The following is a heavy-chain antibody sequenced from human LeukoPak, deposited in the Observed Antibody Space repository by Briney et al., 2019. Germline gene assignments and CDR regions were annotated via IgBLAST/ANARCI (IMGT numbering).Heavy chain of an antibody. J-gene: IGHJ4*02. D-gene: IGHD2-2*01. CDR3: ARSGPGYCSSTSCRPFDY. CDR2: INHSGST. Sequence: SETLSLTCAVYGGSFSGYYWSCIRQPPGKGLEWIGEINHSGSTNYNPSLKSRVTISVDTSKNQFSLKLSSVTAADTAVYYCARSGPGYCSSTSCRPFDYWGQGTLVTVSS. CDR1: GGSFSGYY. V-gene: IGHV4-34*01.